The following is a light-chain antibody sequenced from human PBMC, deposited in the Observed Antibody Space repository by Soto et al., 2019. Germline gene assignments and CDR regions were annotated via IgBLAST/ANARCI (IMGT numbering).Light chain of an antibody. CDR1: TSNIGSNY. V-gene: IGLV1-47*01. CDR3: ATWDDGLNGFDV. CDR2: RNN. J-gene: IGLJ1*01. Sequence: QSVLTQPPSASGTPGQGVTISCSGSTSNIGSNYVYWYQQLPGTAPKLLIYRNNQRPSGVPDRCSGSKSGTSASLAISGLRSDDEADYFCATWDDGLNGFDVFGTGTKLTVL.